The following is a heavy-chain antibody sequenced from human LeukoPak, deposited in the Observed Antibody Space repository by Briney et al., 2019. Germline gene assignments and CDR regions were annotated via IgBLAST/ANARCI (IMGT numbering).Heavy chain of an antibody. J-gene: IGHJ6*03. D-gene: IGHD6-6*01. CDR2: INPNSGGT. CDR3: ATLEYSSSSSHYYNYYMDV. V-gene: IGHV1-2*02. Sequence: ASVKVSCKASGYTFTGYYMHWVRQAPGQGLEWMGWINPNSGGTNYAQKFQGRVTMTRDTSISTAYMELSRLRSDDTAVYYCATLEYSSSSSHYYNYYMDVWGKGTTVTVSS. CDR1: GYTFTGYY.